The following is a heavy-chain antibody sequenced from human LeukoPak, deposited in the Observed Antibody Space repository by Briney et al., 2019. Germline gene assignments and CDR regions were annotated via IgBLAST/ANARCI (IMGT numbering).Heavy chain of an antibody. CDR1: GASITDYF. CDR3: ARDGDYYDSSGYSWFDP. V-gene: IGHV4-59*12. Sequence: PSETLSLTCTVSGASITDYFWTWIRQPPGKGLEWIGYVYYSGTTIFNPSLKSRVTISVDTSKNQFSLKLSSVTAADTAVYYCARDGDYYDSSGYSWFDPWGQGTLVTVSS. CDR2: VYYSGTT. J-gene: IGHJ5*02. D-gene: IGHD3-22*01.